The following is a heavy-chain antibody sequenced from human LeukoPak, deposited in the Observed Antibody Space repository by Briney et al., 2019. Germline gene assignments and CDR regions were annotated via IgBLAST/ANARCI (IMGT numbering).Heavy chain of an antibody. CDR3: ASGNYGDYLIDY. J-gene: IGHJ4*02. CDR1: GYTFTSYY. V-gene: IGHV1-46*01. Sequence: ASVKVSCKASGYTFTSYYMHWVRQAPGQGLERMGIINPSGGSTSYAQKFQGRVTMTRDTSTSTVYMELSSLRSEDTTVYYCASGNYGDYLIDYWGQGTLVTVSS. D-gene: IGHD4-17*01. CDR2: INPSGGST.